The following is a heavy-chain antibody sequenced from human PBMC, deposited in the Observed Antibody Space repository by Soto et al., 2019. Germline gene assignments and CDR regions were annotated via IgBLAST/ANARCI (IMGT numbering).Heavy chain of an antibody. J-gene: IGHJ4*02. D-gene: IGHD2-15*01. Sequence: EVQLVESGGGLVKPGGSLRLSCAASGFTFSNAWMSWVRQAPGKGLEWVGRIKSKTDGGTTDYAAPVKGRFTISRDDSKNTPNLQMNSQKTEDTYGYYCTELVEPSCFWGQGTLVTVSS. CDR1: GFTFSNAW. V-gene: IGHV3-15*01. CDR3: TELVEPSCF. CDR2: IKSKTDGGTT.